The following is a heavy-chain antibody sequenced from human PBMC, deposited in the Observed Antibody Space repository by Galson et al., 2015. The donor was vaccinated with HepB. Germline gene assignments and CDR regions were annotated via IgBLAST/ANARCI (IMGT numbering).Heavy chain of an antibody. CDR1: GFTFSSYG. Sequence: SLRLSCAASGFTFSSYGMHWVRQAPGKGLEWVAVISYDGSNKYYADSVKGRFTISRDNSKNTLYLQMNSLRAEDTAVYYCAKEEVVVLWLGDEPYYFDYWGQGTLVTVSS. V-gene: IGHV3-30*18. CDR2: ISYDGSNK. D-gene: IGHD3-10*01. J-gene: IGHJ4*02. CDR3: AKEEVVVLWLGDEPYYFDY.